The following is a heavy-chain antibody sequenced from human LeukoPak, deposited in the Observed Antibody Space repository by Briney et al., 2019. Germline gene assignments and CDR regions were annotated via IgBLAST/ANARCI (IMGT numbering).Heavy chain of an antibody. CDR2: IGTAGDT. D-gene: IGHD3-10*01. CDR3: ARGFAKSWFPSDRHFDY. J-gene: IGHJ4*02. CDR1: GFTFSSYD. Sequence: GGSLRLSCAASGFTFSSYDMHWVRQATGKGLEWVSAIGTAGDTYYPGSVKGRFTISRENAKNSLYLQMNSLRAGDTAVYYCARGFAKSWFPSDRHFDYWGQGTLVTVSS. V-gene: IGHV3-13*01.